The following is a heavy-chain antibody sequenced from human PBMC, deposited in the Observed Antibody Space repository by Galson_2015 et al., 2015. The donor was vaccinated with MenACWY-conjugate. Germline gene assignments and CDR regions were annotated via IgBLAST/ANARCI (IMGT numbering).Heavy chain of an antibody. CDR2: IRADGSFS. CDR3: ARDNTWSFDS. D-gene: IGHD2-8*02. V-gene: IGHV3-74*01. CDR1: GFTFNSYG. Sequence: SLRLSCAASGFTFNSYGMHWVRQAPGKGLEWISYIRADGSFSNYADSVKGRSTMSTDNAKNMVYLQMDGLGDEDTAVYFCARDNTWSFDSWGQGTLVTVSS. J-gene: IGHJ4*02.